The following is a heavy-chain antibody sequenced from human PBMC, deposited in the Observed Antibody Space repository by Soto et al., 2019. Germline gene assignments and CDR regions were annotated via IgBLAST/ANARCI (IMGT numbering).Heavy chain of an antibody. CDR3: ARDVYSGTWTTEEDV. CDR2: IKQDGSER. CDR1: GFTFSRHW. J-gene: IGHJ6*02. Sequence: PGGSLRLSCAASGFTFSRHWMTWVRQAPGKGLEWVVNIKQDGSERYFVDSVKGRFTISRDNAKNSMYLQMNSLRAEDTAVYFCARDVYSGTWTTEEDVWGQGTTVTVSS. V-gene: IGHV3-7*01. D-gene: IGHD4-4*01.